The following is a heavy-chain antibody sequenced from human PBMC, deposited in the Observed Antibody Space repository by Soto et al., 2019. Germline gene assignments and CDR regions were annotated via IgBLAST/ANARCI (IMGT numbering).Heavy chain of an antibody. J-gene: IGHJ4*02. CDR1: GFPFGTMA. CDR3: AKENGYSSSWFEFDY. D-gene: IGHD6-13*01. CDR2: ISGSGGST. V-gene: IGHV3-23*01. Sequence: VGSRRFPRAASGFPFGTMALSWFGKAPGKGLEWVSAISGSGGSTYYADSVKGRFTISRDNSKNTLYLQMNSLRAEDTAVYYCAKENGYSSSWFEFDYWGQGTLVTVSS.